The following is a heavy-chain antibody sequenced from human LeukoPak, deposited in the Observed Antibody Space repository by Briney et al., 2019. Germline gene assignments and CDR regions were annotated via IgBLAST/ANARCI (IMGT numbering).Heavy chain of an antibody. CDR3: ARNSLVGATFYGMDV. Sequence: SQTLSLTCTVSGYSISSGYYWGWIRQPPGKGLEWIGYIYYSGSTNYNPSLKSRVTISVDTSKNQFSLKLSSVTAADTAVYYCARNSLVGATFYGMDVWGQGTTVTVSS. CDR2: IYYSGST. V-gene: IGHV4-61*01. CDR1: GYSISSGYY. J-gene: IGHJ6*02. D-gene: IGHD1-26*01.